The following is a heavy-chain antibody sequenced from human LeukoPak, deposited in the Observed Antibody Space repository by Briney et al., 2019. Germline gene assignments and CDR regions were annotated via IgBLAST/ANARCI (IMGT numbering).Heavy chain of an antibody. CDR1: GFTFDDYA. V-gene: IGHV3-9*01. Sequence: GGSLRLSCAASGFTFDDYAMHWVRQAPGKGLEWVSGISWNSGSIGYADSVKGRFTISRDNAKNSLYLQMNSLRAEDTALYYCAKVGPHYDFWSGYPYPFDYWGQGTLVTVSS. J-gene: IGHJ4*02. CDR2: ISWNSGSI. CDR3: AKVGPHYDFWSGYPYPFDY. D-gene: IGHD3-3*01.